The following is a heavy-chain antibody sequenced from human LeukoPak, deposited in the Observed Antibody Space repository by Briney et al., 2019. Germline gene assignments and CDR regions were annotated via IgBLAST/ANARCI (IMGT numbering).Heavy chain of an antibody. CDR3: AKGYLGLCTGGSCFHFDY. CDR2: TRNKANSYTT. D-gene: IGHD2-15*01. Sequence: PGGSLRLSCAASGFTLSDHYMDWVRQAPGKGLEWVGRTRNKANSYTTEYAASVKGRFTISRDDSKNALYLQMDSLTDEDTAVYYCAKGYLGLCTGGSCFHFDYWGQGTLLTVSS. J-gene: IGHJ4*02. V-gene: IGHV3-72*01. CDR1: GFTLSDHY.